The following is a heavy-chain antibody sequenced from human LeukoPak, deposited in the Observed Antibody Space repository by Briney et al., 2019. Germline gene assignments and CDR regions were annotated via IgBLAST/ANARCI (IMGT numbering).Heavy chain of an antibody. CDR1: GFTSSSYW. J-gene: IGHJ3*02. V-gene: IGHV3-74*01. CDR3: ARETQSTTVVTRDAFDI. CDR2: INTDGSST. D-gene: IGHD4-23*01. Sequence: GGSLRLSCAASGFTSSSYWMHWVRQAPGKGLVWVSRINTDGSSTSYADSVKGRFTISRDNAKNTLYLQMNSLRAEDTAVYYCARETQSTTVVTRDAFDIWGQGTMVTVSS.